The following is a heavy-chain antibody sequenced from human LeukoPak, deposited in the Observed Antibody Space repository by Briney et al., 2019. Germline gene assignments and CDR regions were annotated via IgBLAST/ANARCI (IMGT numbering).Heavy chain of an antibody. CDR2: MYSGGET. CDR3: ASRVPLDY. D-gene: IGHD2-2*01. J-gene: IGHJ4*02. CDR1: GFNVSRNY. Sequence: GGSLRLSCAGSGFNVSRNYMSWVRQAPGKGLERVSLMYSGGETFYADSAKGRLTTSRDTSKNTVFLQMNSLREEDTAVYFCASRVPLDYWGQGTLVTVSS. V-gene: IGHV3-66*02.